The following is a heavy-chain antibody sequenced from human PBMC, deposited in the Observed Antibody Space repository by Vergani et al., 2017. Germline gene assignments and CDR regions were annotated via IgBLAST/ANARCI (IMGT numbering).Heavy chain of an antibody. CDR2: IQFDGSNQ. V-gene: IGHV3-30*02. J-gene: IGHJ4*01. CDR3: AKHFRGWGIDY. D-gene: IGHD3-16*01. Sequence: VQLVESGGGLVQPGGSLRLSCATSGFTLSNYDMQWIRQGPGKGLEFVAFIQFDGSNQYYADSVKGRFTLSRDFSKNTLYLQMNSLRTDDTATYYCAKHFRGWGIDYWGQGTQVIGSS. CDR1: GFTLSNYD.